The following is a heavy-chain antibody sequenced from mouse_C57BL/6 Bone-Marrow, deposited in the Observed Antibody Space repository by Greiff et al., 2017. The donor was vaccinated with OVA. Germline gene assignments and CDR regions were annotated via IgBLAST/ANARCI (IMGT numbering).Heavy chain of an antibody. D-gene: IGHD1-1*01. CDR1: GYAFSSYW. J-gene: IGHJ3*01. Sequence: QVHVKQSGAELVKPGASVKISCKASGYAFSSYWMNWVKQRPGKGLEWIGQIYPGDGDTNYNGKFKGKATLTADKSSSTAYMQLSSLTSEDSAVYFCASYYYGSSYEAYWGQGTLVTVSA. CDR2: IYPGDGDT. CDR3: ASYYYGSSYEAY. V-gene: IGHV1-80*01.